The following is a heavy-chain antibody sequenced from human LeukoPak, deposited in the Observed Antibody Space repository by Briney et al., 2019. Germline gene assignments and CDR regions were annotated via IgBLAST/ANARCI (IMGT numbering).Heavy chain of an antibody. CDR3: ARRVVVTGIILYAFDI. CDR2: VYYTGST. CDR1: GGSISTYY. D-gene: IGHD2-21*02. V-gene: IGHV4-59*08. J-gene: IGHJ3*02. Sequence: PSETLSLTCTVSGGSISTYYWNWIRQPPGKGLEWVGYVYYTGSTNYNPYLKSRVTISVDTSKHQFSLKLSSVTAADTAVYYCARRVVVTGIILYAFDIWGQGTMVTVSS.